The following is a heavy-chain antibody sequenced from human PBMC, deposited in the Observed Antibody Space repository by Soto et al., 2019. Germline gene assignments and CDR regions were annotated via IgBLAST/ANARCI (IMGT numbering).Heavy chain of an antibody. D-gene: IGHD3-22*01. CDR1: GGSISSSSYY. Sequence: SGTLSLTCTVSGGSISSSSYYWGWIRQPPGKGLEWIGSIYYSGSTYYNPSLKSRVTLSADTSKNQFSLKLTSVTAADTAMYYCARVDSSGSYFDYWGQGTLVTVSS. CDR2: IYYSGST. V-gene: IGHV4-39*07. J-gene: IGHJ4*02. CDR3: ARVDSSGSYFDY.